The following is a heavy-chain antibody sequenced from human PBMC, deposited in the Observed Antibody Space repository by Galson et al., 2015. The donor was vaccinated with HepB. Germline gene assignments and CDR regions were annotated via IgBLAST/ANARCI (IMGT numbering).Heavy chain of an antibody. J-gene: IGHJ4*02. Sequence: SLRLSCAASGFTFSSYGMHWVRQAPGKGLEWVAVISYDGSNKYYADSVKGRFTISRDNSKNTLYLQMNSLRAEDTAVYYCAKDLRNYDFWSGSPDNWGQGTTVTVSS. CDR1: GFTFSSYG. CDR3: AKDLRNYDFWSGSPDN. V-gene: IGHV3-30*18. CDR2: ISYDGSNK. D-gene: IGHD3-3*01.